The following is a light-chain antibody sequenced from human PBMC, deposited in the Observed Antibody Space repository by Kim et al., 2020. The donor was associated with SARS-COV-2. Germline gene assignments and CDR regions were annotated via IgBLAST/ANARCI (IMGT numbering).Light chain of an antibody. Sequence: SYELTQPPSVSVSPGQTASITCSGDKLGDKYACXYQQKPGQSPVLVIYQDSKRPSGIPERFSGSNSGNTATLTISGTQAMDEADYYGQAWDSSTSVVFGG. J-gene: IGLJ2*01. CDR3: QAWDSSTSVV. V-gene: IGLV3-1*01. CDR2: QDS. CDR1: KLGDKY.